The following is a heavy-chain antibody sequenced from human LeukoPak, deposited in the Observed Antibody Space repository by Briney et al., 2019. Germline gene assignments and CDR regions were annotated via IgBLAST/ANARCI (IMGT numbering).Heavy chain of an antibody. CDR2: IYTSGST. CDR1: GGSISSYY. CDR3: ARLWYGWFDP. Sequence: SETLSLTCTVSGGSISSYYWSWIRQPPGKGLEWIGYIYTSGSTNYNPSLKSRVTISVDTSKNQFSLKLSSVTAADTAVYYCARLWYGWFDPWGQGTLVTVSS. D-gene: IGHD2-15*01. J-gene: IGHJ5*02. V-gene: IGHV4-4*09.